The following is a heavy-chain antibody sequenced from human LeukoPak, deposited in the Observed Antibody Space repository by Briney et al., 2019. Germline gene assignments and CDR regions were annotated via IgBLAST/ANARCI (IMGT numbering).Heavy chain of an antibody. J-gene: IGHJ4*02. V-gene: IGHV5-51*01. CDR3: ARLVAVAGLSWYFYY. D-gene: IGHD6-19*01. CDR1: GYSFTTYW. Sequence: GESLKISCKGSGYSFTTYWIGWVRQMPGKGLEWMGIIYPGDSDTRYSPSFQGQVTFSADKSITTAYLQWSSLKASDTAMYYCARLVAVAGLSWYFYYWGQGALVTVSS. CDR2: IYPGDSDT.